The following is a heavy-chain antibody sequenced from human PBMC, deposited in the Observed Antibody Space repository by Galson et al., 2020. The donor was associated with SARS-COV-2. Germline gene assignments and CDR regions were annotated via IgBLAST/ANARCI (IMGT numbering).Heavy chain of an antibody. D-gene: IGHD3-10*01. CDR2: IYSSEST. J-gene: IGHJ6*03. V-gene: IGHV4-4*02. CDR1: GYSITRDNW. Sequence: SETLSLTCTLSGYSITRDNWWRWGRQAPGKGVEWSGEIYSSESTNNDPSFKSRVTITIDKYKNQFYLKLASVTAADTAVYFWARVGFFSVDFWAKGATVVASS. CDR3: ARVGFFSVDF.